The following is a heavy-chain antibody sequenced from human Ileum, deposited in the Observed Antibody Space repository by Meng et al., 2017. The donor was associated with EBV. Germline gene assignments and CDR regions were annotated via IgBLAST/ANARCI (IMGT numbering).Heavy chain of an antibody. D-gene: IGHD3/OR15-3a*01. CDR2: VYWDDDK. Sequence: QNTLRESGPTLVKPPTHPPLACIFFGFSLNTSGVGVGWIRQPPGKALEWLALVYWDDDKRYSPSLERRLTITKDTSKNQVVLTMTNMDPLDTATYYCAHEEDWRIDYWGQGTLVTVSS. J-gene: IGHJ4*02. V-gene: IGHV2-5*02. CDR3: AHEEDWRIDY. CDR1: GFSLNTSGVG.